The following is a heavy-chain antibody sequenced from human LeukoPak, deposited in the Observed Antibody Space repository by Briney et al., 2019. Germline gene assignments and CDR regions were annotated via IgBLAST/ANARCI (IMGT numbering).Heavy chain of an antibody. J-gene: IGHJ4*02. V-gene: IGHV3-23*01. D-gene: IGHD6-13*01. CDR2: ISGSGGST. CDR3: AKDLGPIAAAGKTFDY. Sequence: PGGSLRLSCAASGFTFSSYAMSWVRQAPGKGLEWVSAISGSGGSTYYADSVKGRFTISRDNSKNTQYLQMNSLRAEDTAVYYCAKDLGPIAAAGKTFDYWGQGTLVTVSS. CDR1: GFTFSSYA.